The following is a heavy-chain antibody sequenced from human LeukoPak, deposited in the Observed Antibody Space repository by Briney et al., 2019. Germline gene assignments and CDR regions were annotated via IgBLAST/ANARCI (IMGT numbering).Heavy chain of an antibody. V-gene: IGHV4-59*01. Sequence: SETLSLTCTVSGGSIRSYYWSWIRQPPGKGLEWIGYIYYSGSTNYNPSLKSRVTISVDTSKNQFSLKLSSVTAADTAVYYCARGARGVYNVFDIWGQGTMVTVSS. CDR1: GGSIRSYY. CDR2: IYYSGST. CDR3: ARGARGVYNVFDI. J-gene: IGHJ3*02. D-gene: IGHD3-10*01.